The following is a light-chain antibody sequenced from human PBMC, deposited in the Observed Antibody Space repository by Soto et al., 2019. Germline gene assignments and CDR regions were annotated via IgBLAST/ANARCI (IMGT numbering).Light chain of an antibody. CDR3: CSYRGSSTYVL. CDR2: GNS. J-gene: IGLJ2*01. V-gene: IGLV1-40*01. Sequence: QSVLTQPPSVSGAPGQRVTISCTGSSSNIGAGYDVHWYQQLPGTAPKLLIYGNSNRPSGVPDRFSGSKSGTSASLAITGLQAEDEADYYCCSYRGSSTYVLFGGGTKLTVL. CDR1: SSNIGAGYD.